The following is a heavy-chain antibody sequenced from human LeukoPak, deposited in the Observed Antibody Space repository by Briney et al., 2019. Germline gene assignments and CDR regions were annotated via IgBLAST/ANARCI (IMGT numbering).Heavy chain of an antibody. CDR3: AKAASTRIAVAGIDP. J-gene: IGHJ5*02. CDR2: ISYDGSNK. CDR1: GFTFSSYG. V-gene: IGHV3-30*18. Sequence: GGSLRLSCAASGFTFSSYGMHRVRQAPGKGLEWVAVISYDGSNKYYADSVKGRFTISRDNSKNTLYLQMNSLRAEDTAAYYCAKAASTRIAVAGIDPWGQGTLVTVSS. D-gene: IGHD6-19*01.